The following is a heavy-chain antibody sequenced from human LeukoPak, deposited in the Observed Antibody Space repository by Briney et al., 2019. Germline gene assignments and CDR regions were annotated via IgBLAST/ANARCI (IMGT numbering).Heavy chain of an antibody. J-gene: IGHJ6*03. CDR1: GFTFSSYG. CDR2: IRYDGSNK. V-gene: IGHV3-30*02. D-gene: IGHD3-16*02. Sequence: TGGSLRLSCAASGFTFSSYGMHWVRQAPGKGLEWVAFIRYDGSNKYYADSVKGRFTISRDNSKNTLYLQMNSLRAEDTAVYYCAKDGTIARTLYDYVWGSYRYYYYYYMDVWGKGTTVTISS. CDR3: AKDGTIARTLYDYVWGSYRYYYYYYMDV.